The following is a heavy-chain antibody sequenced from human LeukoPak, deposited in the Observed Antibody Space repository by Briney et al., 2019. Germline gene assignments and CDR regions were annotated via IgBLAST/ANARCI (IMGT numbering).Heavy chain of an antibody. CDR3: AKDLPLRFLEWPDYYYGMDV. CDR1: GFTFSSYA. J-gene: IGHJ6*02. V-gene: IGHV3-23*01. D-gene: IGHD3-3*01. CDR2: ISGSGGST. Sequence: PGGSLRLSCAASGFTFSSYAMSWVRQAPGKGLEWVSAISGSGGSTYYADSVKGRFTISRDNSKNTLYLQMSSLRAEDTAVYYCAKDLPLRFLEWPDYYYGMDVWGQGTTVTVSS.